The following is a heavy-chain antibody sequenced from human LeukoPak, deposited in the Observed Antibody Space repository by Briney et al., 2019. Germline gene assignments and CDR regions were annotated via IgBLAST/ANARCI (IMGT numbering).Heavy chain of an antibody. CDR3: ARSSRTNWFDP. CDR2: ISSSSSTI. Sequence: GGSLRLSCAASGFTFSSYSMNWVRQAPGKGLEWVSYISSSSSTIYYADSVKGRFTISRDNAKNSLYLQMNSLRAEDTAVYYCARSSRTNWFDPWGQGTLVTVSS. CDR1: GFTFSSYS. V-gene: IGHV3-48*01. J-gene: IGHJ5*02. D-gene: IGHD2-8*01.